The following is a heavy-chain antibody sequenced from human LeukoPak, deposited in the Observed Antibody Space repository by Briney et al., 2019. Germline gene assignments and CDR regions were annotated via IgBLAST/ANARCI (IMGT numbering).Heavy chain of an antibody. J-gene: IGHJ4*02. D-gene: IGHD3-10*01. V-gene: IGHV3-66*01. CDR2: IYSGGST. CDR1: GFTVSTNY. Sequence: GGSLRLSCAASGFTVSTNYMSWVRQAPGKGLQWVSVIYSGGSTYYADSVKGRFTISRDNSKNTLYLQMNSLRAEDTAVYYCARNYYGSGSYSLISFDSWGQGALVTVSS. CDR3: ARNYYGSGSYSLISFDS.